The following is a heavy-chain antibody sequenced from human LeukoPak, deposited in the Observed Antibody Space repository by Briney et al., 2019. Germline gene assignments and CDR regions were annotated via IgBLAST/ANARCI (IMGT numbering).Heavy chain of an antibody. CDR1: GYTLTELS. Sequence: ASVKVSCKVSGYTLTELSMHWVRQAPGKGLEWMGGFDPEDGETIYAQKFQGRVTMTEDTSTDTAYMELSSLRSEDTAVYYGSTGYRGRYPKGYVFDIWGQDTMVTVSS. V-gene: IGHV1-24*01. D-gene: IGHD1-26*01. CDR2: FDPEDGET. CDR3: STGYRGRYPKGYVFDI. J-gene: IGHJ3*02.